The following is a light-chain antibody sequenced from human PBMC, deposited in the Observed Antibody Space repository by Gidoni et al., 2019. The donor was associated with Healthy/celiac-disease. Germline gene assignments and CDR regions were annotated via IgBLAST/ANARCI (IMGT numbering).Light chain of an antibody. CDR2: NAS. Sequence: LQMTQSPSTLSASVRDRVTITCRASQTINSWLAWYQQKPGKAPNLLIYNASNLEMGVPSRFSGSGSGTEFTLTISSLQPDDFATYYCQQYNGYSLTFGGGTKVEI. V-gene: IGKV1-5*03. J-gene: IGKJ4*01. CDR3: QQYNGYSLT. CDR1: QTINSW.